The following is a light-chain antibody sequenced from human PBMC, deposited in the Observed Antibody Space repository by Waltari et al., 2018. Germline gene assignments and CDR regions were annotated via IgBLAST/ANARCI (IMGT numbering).Light chain of an antibody. CDR3: QAWDSSTFVV. CDR1: KLGDKY. J-gene: IGLJ2*01. V-gene: IGLV3-1*01. CDR2: QES. Sequence: SYELTQPPSVSVSPGQTASITCSGAKLGDKYACWYQQKPGQSPVLVIYQESKRPSGIPERFSGSNSGNTATLTISGTQAMDEADYYCQAWDSSTFVVFGGGTKLTVL.